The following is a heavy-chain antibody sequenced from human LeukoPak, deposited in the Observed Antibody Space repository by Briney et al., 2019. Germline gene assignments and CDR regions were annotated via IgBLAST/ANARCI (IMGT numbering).Heavy chain of an antibody. Sequence: GASVKVSCKASGGTFSSYAISWVRQAPGQGLEWMGGIIPILGTANYAQKFQGRVTITADESTSTAYMELSSLRSEDTAVYYCARAGSSSWYGGREFDYWGQGTLVTVSS. CDR1: GGTFSSYA. V-gene: IGHV1-69*13. CDR2: IIPILGTA. D-gene: IGHD6-13*01. CDR3: ARAGSSSWYGGREFDY. J-gene: IGHJ4*02.